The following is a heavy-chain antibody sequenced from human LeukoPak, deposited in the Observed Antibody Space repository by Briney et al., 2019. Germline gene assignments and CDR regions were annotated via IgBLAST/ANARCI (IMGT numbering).Heavy chain of an antibody. D-gene: IGHD5-12*01. CDR2: IYHSGSI. Sequence: PSETLSLTCGVSGVSITSGNWWSSDRQPPGKGLEWIGEIYHSGSINYNPSLKSRVTISVDKSKNQFSLKLNSVTAADTAVYYCWHSGYESGLDYWGQGTLVTVSS. J-gene: IGHJ4*02. CDR1: GVSITSGNW. CDR3: WHSGYESGLDY. V-gene: IGHV4-4*02.